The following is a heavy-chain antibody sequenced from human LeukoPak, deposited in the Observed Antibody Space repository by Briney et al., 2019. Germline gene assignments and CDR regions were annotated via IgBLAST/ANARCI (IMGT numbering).Heavy chain of an antibody. Sequence: GGSLRLSCAASGFTFSSYAMSWVRQAPGKGLEWVSAISGSGGSTYYADSVKGRFTISRDNSKNTLYLQMNSLRAEDTAVYYWAKDMFGEDYDILPGYPPGEIAYWGQGTRVTVSS. CDR3: AKDMFGEDYDILPGYPPGEIAY. CDR2: ISGSGGST. J-gene: IGHJ4*02. D-gene: IGHD3-9*01. CDR1: GFTFSSYA. V-gene: IGHV3-23*01.